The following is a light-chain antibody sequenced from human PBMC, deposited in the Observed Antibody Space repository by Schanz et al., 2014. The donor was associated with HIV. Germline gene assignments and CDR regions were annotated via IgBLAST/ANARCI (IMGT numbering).Light chain of an antibody. CDR1: SSDVGGDNF. Sequence: QSALTQPASVSGSPGQSISISCAGTSSDVGGDNFVSWYQQHPGRAPKLLVYDVTNRPSGVSSRFLGSKSGNTSSLTISVLQNEDEADYYCSSYTSSSTWVFGGGTKLTVL. J-gene: IGLJ3*02. CDR3: SSYTSSSTWV. V-gene: IGLV2-14*03. CDR2: DVT.